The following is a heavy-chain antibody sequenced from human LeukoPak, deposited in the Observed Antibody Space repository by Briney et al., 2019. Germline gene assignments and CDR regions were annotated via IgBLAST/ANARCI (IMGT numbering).Heavy chain of an antibody. CDR1: GASFSGYS. Sequence: SETLSLTCAISGASFSGYSWTWIRQPPGKGLEWIGEFSHTGSPIYNPSLKSRVNISIDTSKNQFSLKLRSVTAADTAVYCGRVTGYMIEDYFDYWGQGTLVTVSS. V-gene: IGHV4-34*01. CDR2: FSHTGSP. D-gene: IGHD3-22*01. CDR3: GRVTGYMIEDYFDY. J-gene: IGHJ4*02.